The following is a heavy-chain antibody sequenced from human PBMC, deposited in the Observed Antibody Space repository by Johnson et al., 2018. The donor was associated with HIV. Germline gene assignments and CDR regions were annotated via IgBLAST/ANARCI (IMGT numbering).Heavy chain of an antibody. J-gene: IGHJ3*02. CDR2: IWYDGSNK. D-gene: IGHD1-20*01. V-gene: IGHV3-33*08. CDR3: AREVRYNCNQVPAVDI. CDR1: GFTFSSYP. Sequence: QMLLVESWGGVVQPGRSLRLSCAASGFTFSSYPMHWVRQAPGKGLEWVAVIWYDGSNKYYADSVKGRFTISSDNSKNTLYLQMNSLRAEDTAVYYCAREVRYNCNQVPAVDIWGQGTMVTISS.